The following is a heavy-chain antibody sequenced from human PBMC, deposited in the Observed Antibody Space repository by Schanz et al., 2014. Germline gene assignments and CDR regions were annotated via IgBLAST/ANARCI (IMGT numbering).Heavy chain of an antibody. V-gene: IGHV3-30-3*01. CDR2: ISYDGSNK. CDR3: ARVRRRIATPSAPSFRNYDYYAMDV. J-gene: IGHJ6*02. Sequence: QVQLAESGGGVVQPGRSLRLSCAAYGFTLSSYAMHRVRQAPGKGLEWVAVISYDGSNKYYADSVKGRFTISRDNSKNTLYLQRNTLRAEDTAVYYCARVRRRIATPSAPSFRNYDYYAMDVWGQGTTVTVSS. D-gene: IGHD6-13*01. CDR1: GFTLSSYA.